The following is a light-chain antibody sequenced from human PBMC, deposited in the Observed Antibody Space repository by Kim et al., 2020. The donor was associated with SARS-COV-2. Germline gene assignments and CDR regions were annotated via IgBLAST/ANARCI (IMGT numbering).Light chain of an antibody. CDR3: QQRSNWPRLT. V-gene: IGKV3-11*01. CDR1: QSVSSY. Sequence: LSPRERATLSCRASQSVSSYLAWYQQKPGQAPRLLIYDASNRATGIPTRFSGSGSGTDFTLTISSLEPEDFAVYYCQQRSNWPRLTFGGGTKLEI. J-gene: IGKJ4*01. CDR2: DAS.